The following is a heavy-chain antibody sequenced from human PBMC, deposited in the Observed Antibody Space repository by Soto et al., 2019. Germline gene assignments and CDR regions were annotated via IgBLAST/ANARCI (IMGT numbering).Heavy chain of an antibody. V-gene: IGHV5-51*01. D-gene: IGHD3-16*01. J-gene: IGHJ6*04. CDR3: ARGGRHPFSADYYYGMDV. Sequence: GESLKISCKGSGYSFTSYWIGWVRQMPGKGLEWMGIIYPGDSDTRYSPSFQGQVTISADKSISTAYLQWSSLKASDTAMYYCARGGRHPFSADYYYGMDVGGEGTTVTVSS. CDR1: GYSFTSYW. CDR2: IYPGDSDT.